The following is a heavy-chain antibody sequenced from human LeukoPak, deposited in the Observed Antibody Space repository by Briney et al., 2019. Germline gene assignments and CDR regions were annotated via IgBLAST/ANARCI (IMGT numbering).Heavy chain of an antibody. CDR1: GYSIYSSYY. D-gene: IGHD3-10*01. CDR2: INHSGST. CDR3: VRVFSYGSGNGYFDL. V-gene: IGHV4-38-2*01. J-gene: IGHJ2*01. Sequence: SETLSLTCAVYGYSIYSSYYWAWIRQPPGKGLEWIRSINHSGSTYYTPSLKSRVTISVDTSKNQFSLKLSSVTAADTAVYYCVRVFSYGSGNGYFDLWGRGILVTVSS.